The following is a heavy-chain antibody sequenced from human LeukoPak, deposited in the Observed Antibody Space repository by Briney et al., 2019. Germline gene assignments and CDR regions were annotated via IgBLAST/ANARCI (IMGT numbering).Heavy chain of an antibody. CDR1: GFTFSSYA. Sequence: PGGSLRLSCAASGFTFSSYAMSWVRQAPGKGLEWVSAISGSGGSTYYADSVKGRFTISRDNSKNTLYLQMNSLRAEDTAVYYCAKDRSSRLLWFGESGRNDAFDIWGQGTMVTVSS. CDR3: AKDRSSRLLWFGESGRNDAFDI. D-gene: IGHD3-10*01. CDR2: ISGSGGST. V-gene: IGHV3-23*01. J-gene: IGHJ3*02.